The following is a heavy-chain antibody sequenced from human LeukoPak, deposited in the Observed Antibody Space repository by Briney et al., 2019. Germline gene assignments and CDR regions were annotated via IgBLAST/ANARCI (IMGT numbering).Heavy chain of an antibody. CDR3: ARDMGSSGWSRYYYYGMDV. V-gene: IGHV3-53*01. CDR1: GFTVSSNY. J-gene: IGHJ6*02. CDR2: MYSGAST. D-gene: IGHD6-19*01. Sequence: AGGSLRLSCAASGFTVSSNYMTWVRQAPGKGLEWVSVMYSGASTYYADSVKGRFTISRDNSKNTLYLQMNSLRAEDTAVYYCARDMGSSGWSRYYYYGMDVWGQGTTVTVSS.